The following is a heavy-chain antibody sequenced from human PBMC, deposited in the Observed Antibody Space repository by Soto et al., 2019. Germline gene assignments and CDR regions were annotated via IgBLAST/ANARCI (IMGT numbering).Heavy chain of an antibody. CDR3: ARAIREKFLPNAY. CDR1: GYTFTNYP. CDR2: ISAYSGDT. Sequence: GSSVKVSCKASGYTFTNYPISWVRRAPGQGLEWMGWISAYSGDTNYVQKFQGRVTMTRDTYTTTACLQLRCLRSDDTAVYYCARAIREKFLPNAYRGQGTLVTVSS. J-gene: IGHJ4*02. V-gene: IGHV1-18*01.